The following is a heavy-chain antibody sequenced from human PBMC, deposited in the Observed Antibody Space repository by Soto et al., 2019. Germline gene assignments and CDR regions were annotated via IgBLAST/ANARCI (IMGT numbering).Heavy chain of an antibody. J-gene: IGHJ6*02. CDR3: ARLLAVTTSDYYYGMDV. CDR1: GYTFTSYG. V-gene: IGHV1-18*01. CDR2: ISAYNGNT. Sequence: QVQLVQSGAEVKKPGASVKVSCKASGYTFTSYGISWVRQAPGQGLEWMGWISAYNGNTNYAQKLQGRVTMTTDTSTSTAYMELRSLRSDDTAVYYCARLLAVTTSDYYYGMDVWGQGTTVTVSS. D-gene: IGHD4-17*01.